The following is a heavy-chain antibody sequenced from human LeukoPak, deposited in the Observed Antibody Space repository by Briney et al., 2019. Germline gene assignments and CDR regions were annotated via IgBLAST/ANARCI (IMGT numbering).Heavy chain of an antibody. V-gene: IGHV1-69*13. CDR1: GGTFSSYA. J-gene: IGHJ4*02. D-gene: IGHD3-22*01. CDR2: IIPIFGTA. CDR3: ASLSNTYYYGSSGYYFDY. Sequence: SVKVSCKASGGTFSSYAISWVRQAPGQGLEWMGGIIPIFGTANYAQKFQGRVTITADESTSTAYMELSSLRSEDTAVYYCASLSNTYYYGSSGYYFDYWGQGTLVTVSS.